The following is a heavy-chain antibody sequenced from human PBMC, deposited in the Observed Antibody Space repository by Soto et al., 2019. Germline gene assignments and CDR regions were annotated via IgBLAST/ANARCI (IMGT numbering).Heavy chain of an antibody. Sequence: GASVKVSCKASRDTLTSYYMHWVRQAPGQGLEWMGIINPSGGSTSYAQRFQGRVTMTRDTSTSTVYMELSSLRSEDTAVYYCRWAGVGATLAAFDILGQGTMVTVSS. V-gene: IGHV1-46*01. CDR1: RDTLTSYY. D-gene: IGHD1-26*01. CDR2: INPSGGST. CDR3: RWAGVGATLAAFDI. J-gene: IGHJ3*02.